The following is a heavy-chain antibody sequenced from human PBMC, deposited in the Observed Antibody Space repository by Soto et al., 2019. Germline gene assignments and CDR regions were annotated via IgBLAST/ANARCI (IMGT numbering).Heavy chain of an antibody. V-gene: IGHV1-69*13. CDR1: GGPFSSYA. CDR2: IIPIFGTA. D-gene: IGHD5-18*01. CDR3: ARGGGTAMGPLAYYYGMDV. J-gene: IGHJ6*02. Sequence: ASVKVSFKASGGPFSSYAISWVRQAPGQGLEWMGGIIPIFGTANYAQKFQGRVTITADESTSTAYMELSSLRSEDTAVYYCARGGGTAMGPLAYYYGMDVWGQGTTVTVSS.